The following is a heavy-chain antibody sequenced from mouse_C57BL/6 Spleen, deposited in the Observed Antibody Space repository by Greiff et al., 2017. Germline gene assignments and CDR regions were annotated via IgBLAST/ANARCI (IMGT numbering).Heavy chain of an antibody. CDR3: AIYYYGRIAY. D-gene: IGHD1-1*01. CDR1: GYTFTSYG. J-gene: IGHJ3*01. CDR2: IYPRSGNT. V-gene: IGHV1-81*01. Sequence: QVQLQQSGAELARPGASVKLSCKASGYTFTSYGISWVKQRTGQGLEWIGEIYPRSGNTYYNEKFKGKATLTADKSSSTAYMELRSLTSEDSAVYFCAIYYYGRIAYWGQGTLVTVSA.